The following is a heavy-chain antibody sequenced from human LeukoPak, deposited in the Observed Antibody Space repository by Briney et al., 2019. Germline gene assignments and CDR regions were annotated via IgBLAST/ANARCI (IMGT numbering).Heavy chain of an antibody. CDR3: AKDPMVRGVMMYYFDY. D-gene: IGHD3-10*01. V-gene: IGHV3-30*18. CDR2: ISYDGSNK. CDR1: GFTFSSYG. Sequence: GRSPRLSCAASGFTFSSYGMHWVRQAPGKGLEWVAVISYDGSNKYYADSVKGRFTISRDNSKNTLYLQMNSLRAEDTAVYYCAKDPMVRGVMMYYFDYWGQGTLVTVSS. J-gene: IGHJ4*02.